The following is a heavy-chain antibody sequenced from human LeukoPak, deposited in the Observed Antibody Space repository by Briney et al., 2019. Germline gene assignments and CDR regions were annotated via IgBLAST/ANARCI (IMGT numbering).Heavy chain of an antibody. Sequence: SETLSLTCTVSGGSISNGSHYWGWIRQPPGKGLEWVGSFYYTGSTLYNPSLKSRATISVDTSKNQFSLKLSSVIAADTAVYYCVHTFYDYWTTFYKGTVDDWGQGTLVTDSS. CDR2: FYYTGST. V-gene: IGHV4-39*01. CDR3: VHTFYDYWTTFYKGTVDD. CDR1: GGSISNGSHY. D-gene: IGHD3/OR15-3a*01. J-gene: IGHJ4*02.